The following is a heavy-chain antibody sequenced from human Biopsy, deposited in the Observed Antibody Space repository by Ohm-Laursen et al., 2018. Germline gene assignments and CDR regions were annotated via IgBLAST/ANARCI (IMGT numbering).Heavy chain of an antibody. CDR1: GFGMYA. CDR3: AKDGGQWLGGAFDI. CDR2: IAYDGSNK. D-gene: IGHD6-19*01. Sequence: SLRLSCAASGFGMYAMHWVRQPPGKGLEWLAVIAYDGSNKYYAESVKGRFTISKDRSRDTVHLQMNSLRYEDTALYYCAKDGGQWLGGAFDIWGHGTMVSVSS. V-gene: IGHV3-30*18. J-gene: IGHJ3*02.